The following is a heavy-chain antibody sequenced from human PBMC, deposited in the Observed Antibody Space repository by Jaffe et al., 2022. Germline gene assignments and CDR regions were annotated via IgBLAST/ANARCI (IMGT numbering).Heavy chain of an antibody. Sequence: QVQLVQSGAEVKKPGSSVKVSCKASGGTFSSYAISWVRQAPGQGLEWMGGIIPIFGTANYAQKFQGRVTITTDESTSTAYMELSSLRSEDTAVYYCARVLAPYYYGSGSYSPRGGFDYWGQGTLVTVSS. D-gene: IGHD3-10*01. CDR3: ARVLAPYYYGSGSYSPRGGFDY. J-gene: IGHJ4*02. CDR2: IIPIFGTA. CDR1: GGTFSSYA. V-gene: IGHV1-69*05.